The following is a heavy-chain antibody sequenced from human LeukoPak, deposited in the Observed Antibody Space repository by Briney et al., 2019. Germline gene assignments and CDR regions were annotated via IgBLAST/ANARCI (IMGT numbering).Heavy chain of an antibody. CDR3: ARTRYGSGSYTFLDY. CDR1: RGSISDFY. D-gene: IGHD3-10*01. J-gene: IGHJ4*02. V-gene: IGHV4-4*07. Sequence: AETLSLTCTVSRGSISDFYWSWVRQPAGKGLEWVGHVFTSGTTNYNPSLTSRVTMSIDTSKNQFSLKLSSVTAADTAVYYCARTRYGSGSYTFLDYWGQGTLVTVSS. CDR2: VFTSGTT.